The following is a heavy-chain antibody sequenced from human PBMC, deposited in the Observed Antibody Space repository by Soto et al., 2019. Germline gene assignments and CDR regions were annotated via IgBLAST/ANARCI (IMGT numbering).Heavy chain of an antibody. J-gene: IGHJ3*02. V-gene: IGHV1-2*04. CDR3: ARGETGVDDAFDI. CDR1: GYIFSAYY. Sequence: QVQLVQSGAEMKNPGASVKVSCKASGYIFSAYYMHWVRQVPGQGLEWMGWINPDSGVTNYAQKFQGWVTMTRDTSIRTVYMDLSRLKSDGTAVYYCARGETGVDDAFDIWGQGTTVTVSS. CDR2: INPDSGVT. D-gene: IGHD7-27*01.